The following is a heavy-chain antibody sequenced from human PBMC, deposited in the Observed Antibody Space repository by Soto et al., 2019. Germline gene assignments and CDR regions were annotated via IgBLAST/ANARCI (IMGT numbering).Heavy chain of an antibody. CDR2: ISYDGSNK. D-gene: IGHD4-17*01. V-gene: IGHV3-30-3*01. J-gene: IGHJ6*02. CDR1: EVTCSSYA. Sequence: GLLRVACGVSEVTCSSYAMHWVSQAPGKGLEWVAVISYDGSNKYYADSVKGRFTISRDNSKNTLYLQMNSLRAEDTAVYYCARESNCGDSHYYYGMDVWGQGTTVTVSS. CDR3: ARESNCGDSHYYYGMDV.